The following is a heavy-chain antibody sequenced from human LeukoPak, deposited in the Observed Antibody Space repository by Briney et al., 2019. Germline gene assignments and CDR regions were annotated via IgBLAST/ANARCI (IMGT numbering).Heavy chain of an antibody. J-gene: IGHJ4*02. Sequence: GGSLRLSCAASGFTFSSYGMHWVRQAPGKGLEWVAFIRYDGSNKNYADSVKGRFTISRDNSKNTLYLQMNSLRAEDTAVYYCAKVFCSGGSCHAGFYFDYWGQGTLVTVSS. CDR3: AKVFCSGGSCHAGFYFDY. CDR2: IRYDGSNK. D-gene: IGHD2-15*01. CDR1: GFTFSSYG. V-gene: IGHV3-30*02.